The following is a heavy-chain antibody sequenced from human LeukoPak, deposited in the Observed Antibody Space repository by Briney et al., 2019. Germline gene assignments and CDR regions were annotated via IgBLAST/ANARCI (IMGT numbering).Heavy chain of an antibody. J-gene: IGHJ5*02. CDR1: GGTFSSYA. CDR3: ARVYDSGGYYLNWFDP. V-gene: IGHV1-69*13. CDR2: IIPIFGTA. Sequence: ASVKVSCKASGGTFSSYAISWVRQAPGQGLEWMGGIIPIFGTANYAQKFQGRVTITADESTSTAYMELSSLRSEDTAVYYCARVYDSGGYYLNWFDPWGQGTLVTVSS. D-gene: IGHD3-22*01.